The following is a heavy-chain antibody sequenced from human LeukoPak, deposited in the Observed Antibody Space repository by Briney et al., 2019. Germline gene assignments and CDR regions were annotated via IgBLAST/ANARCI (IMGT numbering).Heavy chain of an antibody. D-gene: IGHD6-13*01. CDR3: AKDRGQYSSSWGYFDY. J-gene: IGHJ4*02. CDR2: ISYDGSNK. Sequence: GGSLRLSCAASGFTFSSYGMHWVRQAPGKGLEWVAVISYDGSNKYYADSVKGRFTISRDNSKNTLYLQMNSLRAEDTAVYYCAKDRGQYSSSWGYFDYWGQGTLVTVSS. CDR1: GFTFSSYG. V-gene: IGHV3-30*18.